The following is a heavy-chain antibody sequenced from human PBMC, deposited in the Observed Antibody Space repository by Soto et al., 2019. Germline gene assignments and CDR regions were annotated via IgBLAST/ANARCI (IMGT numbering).Heavy chain of an antibody. CDR1: GGSVSSGDYF. V-gene: IGHV4-61*08. Sequence: SETLSLTCTVSGGSVSSGDYFLSWLRHSPGKRLEWIAYIYYSGITNYNPSLKSRATISVYTSKSQVSLTLTSMTAADAALYYCARSPNYYYYGFDVWGQGTAGTVSS. CDR2: IYYSGIT. J-gene: IGHJ6*02. CDR3: ARSPNYYYYGFDV. D-gene: IGHD3-10*01.